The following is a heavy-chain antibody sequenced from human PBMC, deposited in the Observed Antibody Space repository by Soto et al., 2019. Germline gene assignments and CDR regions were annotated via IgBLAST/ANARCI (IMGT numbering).Heavy chain of an antibody. CDR2: IYYTGSP. V-gene: IGHV4-39*01. CDR3: ARLRVPPSWFDP. Sequence: QLQLQESGPGLVKPSETLSLTCTVSGGSISSSSYYWGWIRQPPGKGLEWIGSIYYTGSPYYNPSLKRRVTISVDPAKNQFSLTLGSVTAADTAVYYGARLRVPPSWFDPWGQGTLVTVSS. CDR1: GGSISSSSYY. J-gene: IGHJ5*02.